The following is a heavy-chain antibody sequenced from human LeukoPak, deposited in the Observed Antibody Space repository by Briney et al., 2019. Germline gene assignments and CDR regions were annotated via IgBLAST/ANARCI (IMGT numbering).Heavy chain of an antibody. Sequence: PWASVKVSCKASGYTFTSYAMHWVRQAPGQRLEWMGWINVGNGNTKYSQKFLGRVTITRDTSASTAYMELSSLRSEDTAVYYCARLTYYYDSSGQNWFDPWGQGTLVTVSS. V-gene: IGHV1-3*01. D-gene: IGHD3-22*01. CDR2: INVGNGNT. CDR1: GYTFTSYA. J-gene: IGHJ5*02. CDR3: ARLTYYYDSSGQNWFDP.